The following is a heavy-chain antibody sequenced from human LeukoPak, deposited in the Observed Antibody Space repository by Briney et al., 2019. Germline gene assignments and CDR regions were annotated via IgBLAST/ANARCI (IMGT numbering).Heavy chain of an antibody. CDR1: GFTFSSYT. Sequence: PGGSLRLSCTASGFTFSSYTMHWVRRAPGKGLEWVAVISHDGNIKYHADSMKDRFTISRDNSRNTLYLQMNNLRAEDTAVYYCAKDIAVAGKLMSSADYWGQGTLVTVSS. J-gene: IGHJ4*02. CDR2: ISHDGNIK. CDR3: AKDIAVAGKLMSSADY. V-gene: IGHV3-30*04. D-gene: IGHD6-19*01.